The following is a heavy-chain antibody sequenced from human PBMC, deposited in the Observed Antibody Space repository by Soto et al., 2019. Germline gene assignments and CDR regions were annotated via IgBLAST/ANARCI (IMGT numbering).Heavy chain of an antibody. CDR3: AGAPPLGSGSYRYYYYGIDV. Sequence: QVQLHQWGAGLLKPSETLSLTCDVYGGSFSAYYWSWIRQPPGKGLEWIGEINHSGSTNYNPSLKSRVSMSVATSKNQFSLKLSSVPAAETAVYYCAGAPPLGSGSYRYYYYGIDVWGQGTTVTVSS. CDR2: INHSGST. V-gene: IGHV4-34*01. D-gene: IGHD6-19*01. J-gene: IGHJ6*02. CDR1: GGSFSAYY.